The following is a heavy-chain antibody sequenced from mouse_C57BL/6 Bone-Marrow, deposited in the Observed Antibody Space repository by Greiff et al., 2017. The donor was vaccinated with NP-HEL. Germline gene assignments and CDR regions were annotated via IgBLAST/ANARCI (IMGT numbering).Heavy chain of an antibody. D-gene: IGHD1-1*01. CDR2: IDPNSGGT. CDR1: GYTFTSYW. J-gene: IGHJ4*01. Sequence: VQLQQPGAELVKPGASVKLSCKASGYTFTSYWMHWVNQRPGRGLEWIGRIDPNSGGTKYNEKFKSNSTLTLDKPTNTAYMQLIRLTSEESAVYYSAKKPRYYGSSLYALDYWGQGTSVTVSS. CDR3: AKKPRYYGSSLYALDY. V-gene: IGHV1-72*01.